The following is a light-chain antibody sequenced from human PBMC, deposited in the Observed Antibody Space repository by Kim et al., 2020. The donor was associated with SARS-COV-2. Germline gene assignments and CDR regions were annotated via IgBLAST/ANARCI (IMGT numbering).Light chain of an antibody. CDR1: PGVGNS. CDR3: QHRSNWFT. J-gene: IGKJ2*01. Sequence: LSLAPGEGATIDCSASPGVGNSFAWYQHKPGQAPRLLIYDASKRATGIPARFSGSGSGTDFTLTISSLEPEDFAVYYCQHRSNWFTFGQGTKLEI. V-gene: IGKV3-11*01. CDR2: DAS.